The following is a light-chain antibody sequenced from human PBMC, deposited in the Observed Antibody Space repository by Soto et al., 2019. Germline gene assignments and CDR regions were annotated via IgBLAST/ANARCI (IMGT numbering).Light chain of an antibody. J-gene: IGLJ1*01. Sequence: QSVLTQPPSVSEGPGQRVTISCTGSSSNIGAGYEAHWYQQVPGTAPKLLIYENNNRPSGVPDRFSGSESGTSASLAITGLQAEDEAEYYCQSYDSSLSGYVFGTGTKLTVL. CDR1: SSNIGAGYE. CDR2: ENN. CDR3: QSYDSSLSGYV. V-gene: IGLV1-40*01.